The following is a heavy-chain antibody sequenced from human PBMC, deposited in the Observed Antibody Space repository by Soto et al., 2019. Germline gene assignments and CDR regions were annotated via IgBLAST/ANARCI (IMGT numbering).Heavy chain of an antibody. J-gene: IGHJ4*02. CDR3: SRLRDTYFFDS. CDR2: IYHTGST. Sequence: LSLTCSVSGDSMTTIGYYWSWVRQHPGKGLEWIGYIYHTGSTYYNPSLKSRVTISLDTSKQQFSLNLTSVTAADTAVYYCSRLRDTYFFDSWGQGTLVTVSS. CDR1: GDSMTTIGYY. V-gene: IGHV4-31*03. D-gene: IGHD3-10*01.